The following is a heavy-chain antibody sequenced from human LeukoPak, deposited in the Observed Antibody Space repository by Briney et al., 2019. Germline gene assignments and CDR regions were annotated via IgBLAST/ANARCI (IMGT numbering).Heavy chain of an antibody. J-gene: IGHJ4*02. D-gene: IGHD6-19*01. CDR2: ISGSGGST. CDR3: ARAGSGWYNSFDY. V-gene: IGHV3-23*01. CDR1: GFTFSSYA. Sequence: GGSLRLSCAASGFTFSSYAMNWVRQAPGKGLEWVSGISGSGGSTYYADSVKGRFTISRDNSENTLYLQMNSLRVEDTAVYYCARAGSGWYNSFDYWGQGTLVTVSS.